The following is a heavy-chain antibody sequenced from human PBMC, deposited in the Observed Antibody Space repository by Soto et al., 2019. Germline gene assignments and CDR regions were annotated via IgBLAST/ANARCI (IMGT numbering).Heavy chain of an antibody. V-gene: IGHV1-18*01. CDR2: ISSYNGNT. J-gene: IGHJ5*02. D-gene: IGHD3-9*01. CDR1: GYTLTELS. Sequence: ASVKVSCKVSGYTLTELSMHWVRQAPGQGLEWMGWISSYNGNTNYAQKLQGRVTVTTDTSTSTAYMELRSLRSDDTAVYYCAREGFYDILTGSKWFDPWGQGNLVTVS. CDR3: AREGFYDILTGSKWFDP.